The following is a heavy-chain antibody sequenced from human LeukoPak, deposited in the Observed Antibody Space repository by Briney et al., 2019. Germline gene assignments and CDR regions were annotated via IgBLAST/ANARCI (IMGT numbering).Heavy chain of an antibody. Sequence: GGSLRLSCAASGFTFSSYWMSWVRQAPGRGLEWVANIKRDGSEKYYVDSVKGRFTISRDNAGNSLYLQMNSLRAEDTAVYYCARVVPRGDSSGYNYFDYWGQGTLVTVSS. CDR1: GFTFSSYW. V-gene: IGHV3-7*03. CDR3: ARVVPRGDSSGYNYFDY. CDR2: IKRDGSEK. D-gene: IGHD3-22*01. J-gene: IGHJ4*02.